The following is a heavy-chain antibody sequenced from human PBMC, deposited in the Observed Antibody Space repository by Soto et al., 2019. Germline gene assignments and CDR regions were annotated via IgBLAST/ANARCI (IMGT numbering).Heavy chain of an antibody. V-gene: IGHV4-59*01. CDR1: GGSISSYY. D-gene: IGHD2-15*01. J-gene: IGHJ6*03. CDR2: IYYSGST. CDR3: ARSYRRYCSCGSGYSYYYYFMDV. Sequence: QVQLQESGPGLVKPSETLSLTCTVSGGSISSYYWSWIRQPPGKGLEWIGYIYYSGSTNYNPSLKSRVTISVDPSKNRFSLQLRSVTAADTAVYYCARSYRRYCSCGSGYSYYYYFMDVWGKGTTVTVSS.